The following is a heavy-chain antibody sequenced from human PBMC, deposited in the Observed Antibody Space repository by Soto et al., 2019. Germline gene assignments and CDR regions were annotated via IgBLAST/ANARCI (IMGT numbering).Heavy chain of an antibody. J-gene: IGHJ4*02. D-gene: IGHD1-26*01. CDR2: IFHSGST. CDR1: GGSIRSNIW. Sequence: QVQLQESGPGLVKPSGTLSLTCAVSGGSIRSNIWWSWVRQPPGKGLEWIGEIFHSGSTNYNPSLKTRVTISVDKSKTQFSLKLSSVTAADTAVYYCARVFSGSYSDYWGQGTLVTVSS. V-gene: IGHV4-4*02. CDR3: ARVFSGSYSDY.